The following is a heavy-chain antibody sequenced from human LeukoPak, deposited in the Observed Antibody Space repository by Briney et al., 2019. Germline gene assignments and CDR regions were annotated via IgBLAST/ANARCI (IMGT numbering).Heavy chain of an antibody. CDR3: ARHLWGSNTSDY. CDR1: GGSISSYY. J-gene: IGHJ4*02. V-gene: IGHV4-59*08. D-gene: IGHD3-16*01. CDR2: IYYSGST. Sequence: SETLSLTCTVSGGSISSYYWSWIRQPPGKGLEWIGYIYYSGSTNYNPSLKSRVTISVDTSKNQFSLKLSSVTAADTAVYYCARHLWGSNTSDYWGQGTLVTVSS.